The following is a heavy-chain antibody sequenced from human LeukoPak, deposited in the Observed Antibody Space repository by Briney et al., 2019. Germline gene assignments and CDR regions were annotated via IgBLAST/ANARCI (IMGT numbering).Heavy chain of an antibody. D-gene: IGHD5-18*01. CDR2: VRYDGSNK. V-gene: IGHV3-30*02. Sequence: PGGSLRLSCAASGFTFSSYGMHWVRQAPGKGLEWVAFVRYDGSNKYYADSVKGRFTISRDNSKNTLYLQMNSLRAEDTAVYYCANSGYSYGTFDYWGQGTLVTVSS. CDR3: ANSGYSYGTFDY. CDR1: GFTFSSYG. J-gene: IGHJ4*02.